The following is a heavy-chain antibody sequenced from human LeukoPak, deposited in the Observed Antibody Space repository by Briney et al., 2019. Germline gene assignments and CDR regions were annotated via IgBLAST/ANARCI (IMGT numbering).Heavy chain of an antibody. CDR1: GYTFGHLA. CDR3: TMSVSGDSRFSCSFDP. CDR2: IRSKAYGGTT. J-gene: IGHJ5*02. Sequence: GGSLRLSCTPSGYTFGHLAKMWVRQAPGKGLEWVGFIRSKAYGGTTEYAASVKGRFTISRDDSKSIAYLQMNSLKTEDTAVSYCTMSVSGDSRFSCSFDPWGQGTLVTVSP. D-gene: IGHD2-15*01. V-gene: IGHV3-49*04.